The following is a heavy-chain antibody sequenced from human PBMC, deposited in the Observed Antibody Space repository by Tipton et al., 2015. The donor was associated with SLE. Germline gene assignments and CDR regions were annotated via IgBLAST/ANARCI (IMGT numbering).Heavy chain of an antibody. V-gene: IGHV4-39*07. Sequence: LRLSCTVSGDTVSSSTFYWGWLRQPPGKGLAWIGSSYYSGTTYYNPSLKSPVTISVDTSKNQFSLQLHSVTVADPSVFYCAGQGSGEDPLLYSWGEGTLVSASP. D-gene: IGHD3-10*01. J-gene: IGHJ4*02. CDR2: SYYSGTT. CDR3: AGQGSGEDPLLYS. CDR1: GDTVSSSTFY.